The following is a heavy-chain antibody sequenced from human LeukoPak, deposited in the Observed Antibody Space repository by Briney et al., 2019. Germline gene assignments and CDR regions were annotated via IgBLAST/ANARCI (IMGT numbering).Heavy chain of an antibody. V-gene: IGHV3-48*01. CDR3: ARGYPRYYMDV. J-gene: IGHJ6*03. CDR1: GFTFSSYG. CDR2: ISHSSSSI. D-gene: IGHD1-1*01. Sequence: PGGSLRLSCAASGFTFSSYGMNWVRQAPEMGLEWVSYISHSSSSIYYADSVKGRFTISRDNAKNSLYLQMNSLRAEDTAVYYCARGYPRYYMDVWGKGTTVTVSS.